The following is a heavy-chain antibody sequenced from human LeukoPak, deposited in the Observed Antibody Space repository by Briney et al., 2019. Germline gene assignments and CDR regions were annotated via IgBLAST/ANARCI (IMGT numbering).Heavy chain of an antibody. Sequence: ASVKVSCKASGYNFNTYGISWVRQPPGQGLEWMRWISGYNGQTNYTQNFEGRVTMTTDTSTSTAYMELRSLRSDDTAVYYCARSPIYYYDTSGLYDFEYWGLGTLVTVSS. V-gene: IGHV1-18*04. CDR3: ARSPIYYYDTSGLYDFEY. CDR1: GYNFNTYG. CDR2: ISGYNGQT. J-gene: IGHJ4*02. D-gene: IGHD3-22*01.